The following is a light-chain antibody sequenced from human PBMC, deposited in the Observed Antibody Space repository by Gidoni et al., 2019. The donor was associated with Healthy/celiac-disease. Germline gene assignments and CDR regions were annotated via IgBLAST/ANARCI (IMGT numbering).Light chain of an antibody. CDR3: QQYNNWPGT. V-gene: IGKV3-15*01. CDR1: QSVNGY. Sequence: EIVMTQSPASLSVSQGERATLSCRASQSVNGYLAWYQHKPGQAPRLLIYGSSTRATGIPARFSGSGSGTEFTLTISSLQSEDFAVYYCQQYNNWPGTFGQGTQVEIK. CDR2: GSS. J-gene: IGKJ1*01.